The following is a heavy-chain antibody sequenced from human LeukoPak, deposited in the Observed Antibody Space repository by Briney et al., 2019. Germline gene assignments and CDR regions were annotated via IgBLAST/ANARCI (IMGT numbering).Heavy chain of an antibody. CDR2: IYYSGST. D-gene: IGHD3-9*01. J-gene: IGHJ6*02. Sequence: PSETLSLTCTVSGGSISSYYWSWIRQPPGKGLEWIGYIYYSGSTNYNPSLKSRVTISVDTSKTQFSLKLSSVTAADTAVYYCARRYYDILTGYSDFGMDVWGQGTTVTVSS. CDR1: GGSISSYY. V-gene: IGHV4-59*08. CDR3: ARRYYDILTGYSDFGMDV.